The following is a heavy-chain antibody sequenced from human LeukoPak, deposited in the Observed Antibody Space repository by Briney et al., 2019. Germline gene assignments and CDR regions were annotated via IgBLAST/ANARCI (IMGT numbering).Heavy chain of an antibody. J-gene: IGHJ4*02. D-gene: IGHD6-13*01. V-gene: IGHV1-46*01. CDR3: ARDRAAAGPADY. CDR2: INPSGGST. Sequence: ASVKVSCKASGYTLTSYYMHWVRQAPGQGLEWMGIINPSGGSTSYAQKFQGRVTMTRDTSTSTVYMELSSLRSEDTAVYYCARDRAAAGPADYWGQGTLVTVSS. CDR1: GYTLTSYY.